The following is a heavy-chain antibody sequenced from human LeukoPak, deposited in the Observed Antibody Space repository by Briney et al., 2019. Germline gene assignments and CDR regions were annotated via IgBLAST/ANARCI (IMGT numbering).Heavy chain of an antibody. CDR3: SSESRY. J-gene: IGHJ4*02. Sequence: GGSLRLSCAASGFTFSTYAMNWVRQAPGKGLEWVSSISSTGSYISYADSVKGRFTISRDNAKNSLYLQMSSLRDEDTAMYYCSSESRYWGQGTLVIVSS. CDR2: ISSTGSYI. V-gene: IGHV3-21*01. D-gene: IGHD3-22*01. CDR1: GFTFSTYA.